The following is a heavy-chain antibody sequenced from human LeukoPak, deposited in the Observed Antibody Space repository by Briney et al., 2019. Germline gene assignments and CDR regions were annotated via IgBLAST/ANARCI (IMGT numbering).Heavy chain of an antibody. J-gene: IGHJ3*02. Sequence: PSETLSLTCTVSGGSISSSSYYWGWIRQPPGKGLEWIGSIYYSGSTYYNPSLKSRVTISVDTSKNQFSLKLSSVTAADTAVYYCARGGGTPPFVDIWGQGTMVTVSS. CDR3: ARGGGTPPFVDI. D-gene: IGHD1-26*01. V-gene: IGHV4-39*01. CDR2: IYYSGST. CDR1: GGSISSSSYY.